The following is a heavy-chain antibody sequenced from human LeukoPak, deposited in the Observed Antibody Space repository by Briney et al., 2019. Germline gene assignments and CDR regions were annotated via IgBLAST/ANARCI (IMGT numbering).Heavy chain of an antibody. CDR1: GFTFSSYA. D-gene: IGHD1-26*01. V-gene: IGHV3-23*01. CDR3: AKGMGGGSYLEIDSMWFDP. J-gene: IGHJ5*02. CDR2: ISGSGGST. Sequence: PGGSLRLSCAASGFTFSSYAMSWVRQAPGKGLEWVSAISGSGGSTYYADSVKGRFTISRDNSKNTLYLQMNSLRAEDTAVYYCAKGMGGGSYLEIDSMWFDPWGQGTLVTVSS.